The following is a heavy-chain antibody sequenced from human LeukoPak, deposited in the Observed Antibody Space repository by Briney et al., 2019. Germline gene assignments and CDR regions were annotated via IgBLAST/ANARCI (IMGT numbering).Heavy chain of an antibody. V-gene: IGHV3-30*03. CDR2: ISYDGSNG. D-gene: IGHD5-24*01. CDR3: ARTFLSGDGYKVGYFDY. J-gene: IGHJ4*02. Sequence: GGSLRLSCAASGFTFRSHGMHWVRQAPGKGLEWVAVISYDGSNGYYADPVKGRFAISRDNSQNTLYLHMSSLSAEDTAVYYCARTFLSGDGYKVGYFDYWGQGTLVTVSS. CDR1: GFTFRSHG.